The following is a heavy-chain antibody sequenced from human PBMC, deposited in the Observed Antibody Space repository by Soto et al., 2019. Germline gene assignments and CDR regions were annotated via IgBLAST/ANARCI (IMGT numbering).Heavy chain of an antibody. CDR3: AITGYYVSGTRAFDI. J-gene: IGHJ3*02. CDR2: ISSTGDTI. D-gene: IGHD3-10*01. Sequence: EAQLLESGGDLVQPGGSLRLSCAASGFTFSSYAMSWVRQAPGKGLEWVSGISSTGDTIYYADSVKGRFTISRDISKNALYLQMSSLRAEDTAVYYCAITGYYVSGTRAFDIWGQGTMVSVSS. V-gene: IGHV3-23*01. CDR1: GFTFSSYA.